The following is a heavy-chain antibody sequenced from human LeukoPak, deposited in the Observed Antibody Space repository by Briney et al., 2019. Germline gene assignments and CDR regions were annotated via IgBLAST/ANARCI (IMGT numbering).Heavy chain of an antibody. CDR2: IYSGGST. D-gene: IGHD4-11*01. CDR3: AKSXXYNNYGIXY. Sequence: GSLRLSCAASGFTVSSNYMSWVRQAPGKGLEWVSVIYSGGSTYYAXSVKGRFTISRDNSKSTLYLQMSSLRAEDTALYYCAKSXXYNNYGIXYWGQGTLVTVSS. J-gene: IGHJ4*02. V-gene: IGHV3-53*01. CDR1: GFTVSSNY.